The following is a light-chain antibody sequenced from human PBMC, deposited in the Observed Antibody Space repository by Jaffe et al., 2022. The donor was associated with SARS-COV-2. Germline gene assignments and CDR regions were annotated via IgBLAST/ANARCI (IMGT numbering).Light chain of an antibody. Sequence: DIQMTQSPSTLSASVGDRVTITCRASQSLDKWLAWFQQKPGKAPNLLIYEASSLRSGVPSRFSGSGSGTQFTLTISRLQPDDFATYYCQHYKTSSRTFGQGTKV. CDR3: QHYKTSSRT. J-gene: IGKJ1*01. CDR2: EAS. CDR1: QSLDKW. V-gene: IGKV1-5*03.